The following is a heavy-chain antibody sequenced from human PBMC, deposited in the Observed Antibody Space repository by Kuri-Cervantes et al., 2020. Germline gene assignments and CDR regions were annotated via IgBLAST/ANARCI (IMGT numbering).Heavy chain of an antibody. Sequence: GSLRLSCSVSGGFISSYYWSWIRQPAGKGLEWIGRIYTSGSTNYNPSLKSRVTISVDKSKNQFSLKLSSVTAADTAVYYCARDDLGFGELLFFDYWGQGTLVTVSS. V-gene: IGHV4-4*07. CDR3: ARDDLGFGELLFFDY. J-gene: IGHJ4*02. D-gene: IGHD3-10*01. CDR2: IYTSGST. CDR1: GGFISSYY.